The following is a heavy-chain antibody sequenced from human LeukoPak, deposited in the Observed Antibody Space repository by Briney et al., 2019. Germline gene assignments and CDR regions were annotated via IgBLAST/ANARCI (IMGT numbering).Heavy chain of an antibody. Sequence: GGSLRLSCAASGFTFSSYSMNWVRQAPGKGLEWVSYITLSSSTIYYADSVKGRFTISRDNAKNSLYLQMNSLRAEDTAVYYCARVAPHRRLSSGWYHFDYWGQGTLVTVSS. CDR2: ITLSSSTI. J-gene: IGHJ4*02. D-gene: IGHD6-19*01. CDR3: ARVAPHRRLSSGWYHFDY. V-gene: IGHV3-48*01. CDR1: GFTFSSYS.